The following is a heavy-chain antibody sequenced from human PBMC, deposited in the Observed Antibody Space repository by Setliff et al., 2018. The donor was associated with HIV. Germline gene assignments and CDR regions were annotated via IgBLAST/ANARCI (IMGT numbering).Heavy chain of an antibody. CDR2: IYYTGST. CDR1: GDSLSSGDSY. CDR3: ARGRHIEATIPLDH. Sequence: SETLSLTCSVSGDSLSSGDSYWAWIRQPPGKGLEWIGSIYYTGSTFSNPSLKSRVTVSIDTSKNQFSLQLTSVTAADTAVYYCARGRHIEATIPLDHWGQGTLVTVSS. V-gene: IGHV4-39*01. J-gene: IGHJ4*02. D-gene: IGHD5-12*01.